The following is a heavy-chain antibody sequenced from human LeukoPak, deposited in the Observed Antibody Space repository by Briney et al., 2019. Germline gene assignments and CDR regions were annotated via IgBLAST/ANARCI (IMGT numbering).Heavy chain of an antibody. CDR3: ARDLVSSWDDAFDI. CDR1: GGSISSYY. J-gene: IGHJ3*02. D-gene: IGHD6-13*01. Sequence: SETLSLTCTVSGGSISSYYWSWIRQPPGKGLEWIGYIYCSGSTNYNPSLKSRVTISVDTSKNQFSLKLSSVTAADTAVYYCARDLVSSWDDAFDIWGQGTMVTVSS. CDR2: IYCSGST. V-gene: IGHV4-59*01.